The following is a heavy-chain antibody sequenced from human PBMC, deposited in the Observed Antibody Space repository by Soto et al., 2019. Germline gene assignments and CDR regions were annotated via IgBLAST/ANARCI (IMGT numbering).Heavy chain of an antibody. CDR3: ARDGGSSWYYFDY. J-gene: IGHJ4*02. CDR2: ISYDGSNK. Sequence: QVQLVESGGGVVQPGRSLRLSCAASGFTFSSYAMHWVRQAPGKGLEWVAVISYDGSNKYYADSVKGRFTISRDNSKNTLYLQMNSLRAEDTAVYYCARDGGSSWYYFDYWGQGTPVTVSS. D-gene: IGHD6-13*01. CDR1: GFTFSSYA. V-gene: IGHV3-30-3*01.